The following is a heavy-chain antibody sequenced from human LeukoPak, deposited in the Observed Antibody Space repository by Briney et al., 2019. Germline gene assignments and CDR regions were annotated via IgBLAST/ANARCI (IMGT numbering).Heavy chain of an antibody. D-gene: IGHD3-16*02. CDR1: GFPVSSNY. CDR2: IYRDDTT. CDR3: ARAPYGVGYTAERDY. V-gene: IGHV3-53*01. Sequence: GGSLRLSYAASGFPVSSNYMSWVRQAPGKGLEWVSVIYRDDTTYYADSVKGRFTIFRDNSKNTLYLQMNSLRDEDTAVYYCARAPYGVGYTAERDYWGQGTLVTVSS. J-gene: IGHJ4*02.